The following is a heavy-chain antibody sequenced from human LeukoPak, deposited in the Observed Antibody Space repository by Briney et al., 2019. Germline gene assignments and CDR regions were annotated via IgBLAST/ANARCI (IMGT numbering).Heavy chain of an antibody. V-gene: IGHV2-5*02. Sequence: SGPTLLQPTQTLTLTCTFSGFSLGTSGVGVGWIRQPPGKALEWLSLIYWDDDKRYSPSLKSRLTITKDTSKNQVVLTMTNMDPVDTATYYCAHSYYDSSGYFADAFDIWGQGTMVTVSS. J-gene: IGHJ3*02. D-gene: IGHD3-22*01. CDR1: GFSLGTSGVG. CDR2: IYWDDDK. CDR3: AHSYYDSSGYFADAFDI.